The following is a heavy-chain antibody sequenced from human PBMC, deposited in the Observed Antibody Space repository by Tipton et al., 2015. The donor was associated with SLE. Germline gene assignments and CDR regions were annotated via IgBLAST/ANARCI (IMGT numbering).Heavy chain of an antibody. CDR3: ARASPTGEPRAGVHFDY. D-gene: IGHD3-10*01. CDR1: GGSISSYY. V-gene: IGHV4-59*01. J-gene: IGHJ4*02. Sequence: TLSLTCTVSGGSISSYYWSWIRQPPGKGLEWIGDIYYSGSTNYNPSLKSRVTISVDTSKNQFSLKLSSVTAADTAVYYCARASPTGEPRAGVHFDYWGQGTLVTVSS. CDR2: IYYSGST.